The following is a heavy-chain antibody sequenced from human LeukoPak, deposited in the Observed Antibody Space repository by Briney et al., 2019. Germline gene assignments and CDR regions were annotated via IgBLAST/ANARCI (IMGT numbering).Heavy chain of an antibody. Sequence: GGSLRLSCAASGFTFSSYAMSWVRQAPGKGLEWVSGISGSGGSTYYADSVKGRFTISRDNSKNTLYLQMNSLRAEDTAVYYCAKALGSYLGSDAFDIWGQGTMVTVSS. CDR2: ISGSGGST. J-gene: IGHJ3*02. CDR3: AKALGSYLGSDAFDI. CDR1: GFTFSSYA. V-gene: IGHV3-23*01. D-gene: IGHD3-16*02.